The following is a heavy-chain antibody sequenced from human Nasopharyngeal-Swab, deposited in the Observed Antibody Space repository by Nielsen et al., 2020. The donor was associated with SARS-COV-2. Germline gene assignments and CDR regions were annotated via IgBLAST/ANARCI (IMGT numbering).Heavy chain of an antibody. CDR1: GYTFTSYG. J-gene: IGHJ3*01. V-gene: IGHV1-18*04. D-gene: IGHD6-13*01. Sequence: AVTVSFKAPGYTFTSYGISWGREGPGQGLEWMGWISAYNGNTNYAQKLQGRVTMTTDTSTSTAYMELRSLRSDDTAVYYCARVRGGSSSWYKGSDAFDVWGQGTMVTVSS. CDR3: ARVRGGSSSWYKGSDAFDV. CDR2: ISAYNGNT.